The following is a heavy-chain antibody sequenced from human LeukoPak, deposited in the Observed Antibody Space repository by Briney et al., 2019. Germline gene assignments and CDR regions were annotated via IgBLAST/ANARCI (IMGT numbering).Heavy chain of an antibody. J-gene: IGHJ4*02. CDR1: GFTFGSYS. CDR2: ISSSSSYI. Sequence: GGSLRLSCAASGFTFGSYSMNWVRQAPGKGRERVSSISSSSSYIYYTGSVKGRFTISRDNAKSSLYLQLNSLRAEDTAIYYCARDPARFYYFDYWGQGTLVTVSS. V-gene: IGHV3-21*01. CDR3: ARDPARFYYFDY.